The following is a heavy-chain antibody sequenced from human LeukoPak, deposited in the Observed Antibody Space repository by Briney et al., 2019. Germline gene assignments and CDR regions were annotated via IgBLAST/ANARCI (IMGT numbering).Heavy chain of an antibody. CDR1: GYTLTELS. J-gene: IGHJ4*02. CDR3: ATPRWYLQDPFDY. CDR2: LDPEDGET. Sequence: VASVKVSCKVSGYTLTELSMHWVRQAPGKGLEWMGGLDPEDGETIYAQKFQGRVTMTEDTSTDTAYMELSSLRSEDTAVYYCATPRWYLQDPFDYWGQGTLVTVSS. D-gene: IGHD2-15*01. V-gene: IGHV1-24*01.